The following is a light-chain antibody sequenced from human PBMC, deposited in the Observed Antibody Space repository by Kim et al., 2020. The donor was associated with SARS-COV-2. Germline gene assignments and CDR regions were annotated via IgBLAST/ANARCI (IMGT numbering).Light chain of an antibody. J-gene: IGKJ1*01. V-gene: IGKV3-20*01. CDR3: QQYGSSPQT. CDR2: GAS. CDR1: QSVSSSY. Sequence: PGEKATLSCRASQSVSSSYLVWYQQKPGQAPRLLIYGASSWATGIPDRFSVSGSGTDFTLTISRVEPEDFAVYYCQQYGSSPQTFGQGTKVVIK.